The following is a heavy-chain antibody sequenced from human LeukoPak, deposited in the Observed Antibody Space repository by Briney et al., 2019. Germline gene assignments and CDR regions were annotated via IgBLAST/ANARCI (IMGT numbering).Heavy chain of an antibody. V-gene: IGHV1-2*02. J-gene: IGHJ4*02. CDR1: GYTFTGYY. D-gene: IGHD3-3*01. CDR2: INPNSGGT. CDR3: ARAEEYYDFWSGYSMPLFDY. Sequence: ASVKVSCKASGYTFTGYYMHWVRQAPGQGLEWMGWINPNSGGTNYAQKFQGRVTMTRDTSISTAYMELSRLRSDDTAVYYCARAEEYYDFWSGYSMPLFDYWGQGTLVTVSS.